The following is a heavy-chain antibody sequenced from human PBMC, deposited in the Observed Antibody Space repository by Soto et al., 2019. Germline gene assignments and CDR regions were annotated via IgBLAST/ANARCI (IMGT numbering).Heavy chain of an antibody. CDR1: GYTFTSYG. J-gene: IGHJ5*02. Sequence: QVQLVQSGAEVKKPGASVKVSCKASGYTFTSYGISWVRQAPGQGLEWMGWISAYNGNTNYAQKLQGRVTMTTDTSXSXXDMELRSRGSDDTAVYYCARVLAYSHCFPSCWFDPWGQGTLVTVSS. D-gene: IGHD2-21*02. V-gene: IGHV1-18*01. CDR2: ISAYNGNT. CDR3: ARVLAYSHCFPSCWFDP.